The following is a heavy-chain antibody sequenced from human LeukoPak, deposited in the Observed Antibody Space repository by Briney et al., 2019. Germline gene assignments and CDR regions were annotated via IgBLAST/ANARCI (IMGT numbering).Heavy chain of an antibody. CDR1: GGSFSGYY. J-gene: IGHJ4*02. V-gene: IGHV4-34*01. Sequence: MTSETLSLTCAVYGGSFSGYYWSWIRQPPGKGLEWIGEINHSGSTNYNPSLKSRVTISVDTSKNQFSLKLSSVTAADTAVYYCARGGIRPGYSSGWYKGVFDYWGQGTLVTVSS. D-gene: IGHD6-19*01. CDR2: INHSGST. CDR3: ARGGIRPGYSSGWYKGVFDY.